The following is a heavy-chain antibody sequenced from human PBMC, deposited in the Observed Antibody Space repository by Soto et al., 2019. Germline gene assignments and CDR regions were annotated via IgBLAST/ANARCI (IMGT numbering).Heavy chain of an antibody. CDR2: IIPIFGTA. CDR3: ARGSSGSYSRFSGMDV. V-gene: IGHV1-69*01. D-gene: IGHD1-26*01. J-gene: IGHJ6*02. CDR1: GGTFSSYA. Sequence: QVQLVQSGAEVKKPGSSVKVSRKASGGTFSSYAISWVRQAPGQGLEWMGGIIPIFGTANYAQKFQGRVTITADESTSTAYMELSSLRSEDTAVYYCARGSSGSYSRFSGMDVWGQGTTVTVSS.